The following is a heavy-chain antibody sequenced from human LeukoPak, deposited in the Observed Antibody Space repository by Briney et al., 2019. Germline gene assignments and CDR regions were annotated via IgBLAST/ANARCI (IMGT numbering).Heavy chain of an antibody. V-gene: IGHV3-48*03. CDR2: ISSSGSTI. Sequence: PGGSLRLSCAASGFTFSSYEMNWVRQAPGKGLEWVSYISSSGSTIYYADSVKGRFTISRDNSKNTLYLQMNSLRAEDTAVYYCAKECPTDYGDYQPFGNWGQGTLVTVSS. CDR1: GFTFSSYE. J-gene: IGHJ4*02. D-gene: IGHD4-17*01. CDR3: AKECPTDYGDYQPFGN.